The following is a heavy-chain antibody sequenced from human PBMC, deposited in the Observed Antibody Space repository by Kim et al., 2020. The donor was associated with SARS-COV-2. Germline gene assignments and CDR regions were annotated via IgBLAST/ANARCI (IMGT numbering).Heavy chain of an antibody. Sequence: YYNPSLKSRVTISVDTSKNQFSLKLSSVTAADTAVYYCARQGNNGDYFDYWGQGTLVTVSS. D-gene: IGHD4-17*01. J-gene: IGHJ4*02. V-gene: IGHV4-39*01. CDR3: ARQGNNGDYFDY.